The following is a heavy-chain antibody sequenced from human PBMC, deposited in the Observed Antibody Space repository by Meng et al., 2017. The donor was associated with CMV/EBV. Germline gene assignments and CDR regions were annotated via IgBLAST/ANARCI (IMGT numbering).Heavy chain of an antibody. J-gene: IGHJ6*02. V-gene: IGHV3-9*01. CDR1: GFTFDDYA. CDR2: ISWNSGSI. Sequence: GGSLRLSCAASGFTFDDYAMHWVRQAPGKGLEWVSGISWNSGSIGYADSVKGRFTISRDNAKNSLYLQMNSLRAEDTALYYCAKDLTLPTLYGMDVWGQGTAVTVSS. CDR3: AKDLTLPTLYGMDV.